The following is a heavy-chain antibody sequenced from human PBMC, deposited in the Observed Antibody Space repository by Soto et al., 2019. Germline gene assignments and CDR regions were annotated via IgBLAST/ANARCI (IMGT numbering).Heavy chain of an antibody. CDR1: GGSISSSSYY. J-gene: IGHJ4*02. CDR3: VRQADYYDSSGYYFIDY. V-gene: IGHV4-39*01. D-gene: IGHD3-22*01. Sequence: SETLSLPCTVSGGSISSSSYYWGWIRQHPGKGLEWIGSIYYSGSTYYNPSLKSRVTISVDTSKNQFSLKLSSVTAADTAVYYCVRQADYYDSSGYYFIDYWGQGTLVTVSS. CDR2: IYYSGST.